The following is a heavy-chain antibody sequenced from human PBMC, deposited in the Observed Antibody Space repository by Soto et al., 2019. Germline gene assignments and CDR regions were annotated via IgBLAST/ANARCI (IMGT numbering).Heavy chain of an antibody. D-gene: IGHD3-22*01. Sequence: SVGSLRLSCAASGFTFSSYGMHWVRQAPGKGLEWVAVIWYDGSNKYYADSVKGRFTISRDNSKNTLYLQMNSLRDEDTAVYYCARGVVYDSSGYSPKYFKHWGQGTMVTV. V-gene: IGHV3-33*01. CDR3: ARGVVYDSSGYSPKYFKH. CDR1: GFTFSSYG. J-gene: IGHJ1*01. CDR2: IWYDGSNK.